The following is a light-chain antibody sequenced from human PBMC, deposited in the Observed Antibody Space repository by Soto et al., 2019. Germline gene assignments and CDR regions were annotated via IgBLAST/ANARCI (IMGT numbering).Light chain of an antibody. Sequence: EIVLTQSPATLSLSPGDRATLSCRASQSVSRYLAWFQQKPGQTPRLLIYGASNRATGIPDRFSGSGSGTDFTLTISTLEPEDFAVYYCLQRINWPITFGQGTRLEIK. J-gene: IGKJ5*01. V-gene: IGKV3-11*01. CDR1: QSVSRY. CDR3: LQRINWPIT. CDR2: GAS.